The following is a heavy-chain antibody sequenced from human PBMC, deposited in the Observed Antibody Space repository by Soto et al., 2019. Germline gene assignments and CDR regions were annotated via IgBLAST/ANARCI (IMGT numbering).Heavy chain of an antibody. V-gene: IGHV1-18*01. D-gene: IGHD3-3*01. Sequence: GAPVKVSCKASGCTFTSYGISWGRQGPGPGLEWMGWISAYNGNTNYAQKLQGRVTMTADTSTSTAYMELRSLRSDDTAVYYCARVGYYDFWSGSPSPHWGQGTLVTVSS. CDR1: GCTFTSYG. J-gene: IGHJ4*02. CDR2: ISAYNGNT. CDR3: ARVGYYDFWSGSPSPH.